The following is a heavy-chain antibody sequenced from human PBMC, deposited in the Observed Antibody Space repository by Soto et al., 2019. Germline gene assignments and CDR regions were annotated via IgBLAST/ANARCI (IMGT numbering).Heavy chain of an antibody. CDR1: GGTFSSYT. Sequence: QVQLVQSGAEVKKPGSSVKVSCKASGGTFSSYTISLVRQAPGQGLEWMGRIIPILGIANYAQKFQGRVTITADKSTSTAYMELSSLRSEDTAVYYCAREGYYGSGSSDYWGQGTLVTVSS. J-gene: IGHJ4*02. V-gene: IGHV1-69*08. CDR2: IIPILGIA. CDR3: AREGYYGSGSSDY. D-gene: IGHD3-10*01.